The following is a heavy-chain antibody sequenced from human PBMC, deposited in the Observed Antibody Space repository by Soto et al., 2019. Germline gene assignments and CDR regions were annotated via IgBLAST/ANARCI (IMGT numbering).Heavy chain of an antibody. V-gene: IGHV3-30-3*01. CDR2: ISYDGSNK. J-gene: IGHJ4*02. Sequence: QPGGSLRLSCAASGFTFSSYAMHWVRQAPGKGLEWVAVISYDGSNKYYADSVKGRFTISRDNSKNTLYLQMNSLRAEDTAVYYCARDYVILDYWGQGTLVTVSS. CDR3: ARDYVILDY. D-gene: IGHD2-8*01. CDR1: GFTFSSYA.